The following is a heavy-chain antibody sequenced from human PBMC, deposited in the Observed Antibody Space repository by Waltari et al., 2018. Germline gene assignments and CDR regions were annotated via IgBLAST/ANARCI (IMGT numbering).Heavy chain of an antibody. V-gene: IGHV1-69*09. D-gene: IGHD3-22*01. CDR1: GYTFTGYY. CDR3: ARDKRGYYDSSGYNELDV. CDR2: INPILGIA. J-gene: IGHJ6*02. Sequence: QVQLVQSGAEVKKPGASVKVSCKASGYTFTGYYMHWVRQAPGQGLEWMGWINPILGIANYAQKFQGRVTITADKSTSTAYMELSSLRSEDTAVYYCARDKRGYYDSSGYNELDVWGQGTTVTVSS.